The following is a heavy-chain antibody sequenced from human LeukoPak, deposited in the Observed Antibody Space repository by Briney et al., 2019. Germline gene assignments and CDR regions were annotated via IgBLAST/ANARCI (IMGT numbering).Heavy chain of an antibody. D-gene: IGHD1-7*01. Sequence: ASVKVSCKASGYIFTDYAIHWLRQAPGQRPEWMGWMNGGNGNTKYSQKFQGRITLIRDTSAATAYMELSSLRHDDLAVYYCARGRGKSGRKRELLYLYLELWGQGNPV. CDR1: GYIFTDYA. V-gene: IGHV1-3*01. CDR2: MNGGNGNT. CDR3: ARGRGKSGRKRELLYLYLEL. J-gene: IGHJ6*01.